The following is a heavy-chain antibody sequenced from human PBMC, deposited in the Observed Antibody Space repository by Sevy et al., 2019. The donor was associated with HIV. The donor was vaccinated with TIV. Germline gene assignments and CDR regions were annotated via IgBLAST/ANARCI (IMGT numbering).Heavy chain of an antibody. CDR3: AKDLLQLTIKELAQDYYDGMDV. Sequence: GGSLRLSCAASGFTFSNYGIHWVRQAPGKGLEWVAITSYDGHHNYYEDSVKGRFTISRDNSKNTLYLQMNSLRAEDTAVDYCAKDLLQLTIKELAQDYYDGMDVWGQGTTVTVFS. D-gene: IGHD1-26*01. J-gene: IGHJ6*02. V-gene: IGHV3-30*18. CDR2: TSYDGHHN. CDR1: GFTFSNYG.